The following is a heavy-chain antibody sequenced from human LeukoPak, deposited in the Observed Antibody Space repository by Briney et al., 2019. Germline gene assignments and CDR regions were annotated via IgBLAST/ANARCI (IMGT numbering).Heavy chain of an antibody. CDR2: IYHSGST. CDR3: VRVGSYGFHDAFDI. Sequence: SETLSLTCAVSGGSISSGGYSWSWIRQPPGKGLEWIGYIYHSGSTYYNPSLKSRVTISVDRSKNQFSLKLSSVTAADTAVYYCVRVGSYGFHDAFDIWGQGTMVTVSS. CDR1: GGSISSGGYS. J-gene: IGHJ3*02. D-gene: IGHD5-18*01. V-gene: IGHV4-30-2*01.